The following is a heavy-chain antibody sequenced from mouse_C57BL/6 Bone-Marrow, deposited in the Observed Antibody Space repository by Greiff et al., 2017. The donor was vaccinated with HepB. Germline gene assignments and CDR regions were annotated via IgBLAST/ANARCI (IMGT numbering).Heavy chain of an antibody. J-gene: IGHJ4*01. V-gene: IGHV10-1*01. CDR2: IRSKSNNYAT. CDR3: VRHYGYYPYYAMDY. D-gene: IGHD2-3*01. CDR1: GFSFNTYA. Sequence: EVMLVESGGGLVQPKGSLKLSCAASGFSFNTYAMNWVRQAPRKGLEWVARIRSKSNNYATYYADSVKDRFTISRDDSESMLYLQMNNLKTEDTAMYYCVRHYGYYPYYAMDYWGQGTSVTVSS.